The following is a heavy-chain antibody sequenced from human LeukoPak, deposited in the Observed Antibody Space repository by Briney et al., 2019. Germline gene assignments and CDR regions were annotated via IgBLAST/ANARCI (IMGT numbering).Heavy chain of an antibody. V-gene: IGHV3-66*01. CDR1: GFTVSSNY. CDR2: IYGGGST. J-gene: IGHJ4*02. Sequence: GGSLRLSCAATGFTVSSNYMSWVRQAPGKGLEWVSVIYGGGSTYYADSVKGRFTISRDNSKNTLYLQMNSLRAEDTAVYYCARGTGSDSWYIDYWGQGTLVSVSS. D-gene: IGHD6-13*01. CDR3: ARGTGSDSWYIDY.